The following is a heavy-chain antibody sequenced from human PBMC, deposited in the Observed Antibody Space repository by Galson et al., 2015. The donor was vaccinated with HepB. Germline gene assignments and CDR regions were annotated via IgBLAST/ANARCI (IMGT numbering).Heavy chain of an antibody. CDR3: VRKYDSGGYFDL. CDR2: ISSSGDTS. J-gene: IGHJ4*01. D-gene: IGHD3-22*01. Sequence: SLRLSCAVSGFTLSTYAMSWVRQAPGKGLEWVSTISSSGDTSHYEDSVKRRFTITRDNAKNTLDLQMNSLGAEDTAIYYCVRKYDSGGYFDLWGQGTMVTVFS. V-gene: IGHV3-23*01. CDR1: GFTLSTYA.